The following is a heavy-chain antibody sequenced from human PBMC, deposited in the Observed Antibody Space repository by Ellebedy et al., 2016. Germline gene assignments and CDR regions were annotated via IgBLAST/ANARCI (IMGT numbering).Heavy chain of an antibody. CDR2: IFNDGKT. CDR1: GFTVSSNY. CDR3: ATGKYGSSDI. J-gene: IGHJ3*02. D-gene: IGHD4-17*01. V-gene: IGHV3-53*01. Sequence: GESLKISXAASGFTVSSNYMSWVRQAPGKGLEWVSFIFNDGKTYYADSVRGRFTISRDNSMSTMFLHMNNLRAEDTAVYYCATGKYGSSDIWGQGTRVTVSS.